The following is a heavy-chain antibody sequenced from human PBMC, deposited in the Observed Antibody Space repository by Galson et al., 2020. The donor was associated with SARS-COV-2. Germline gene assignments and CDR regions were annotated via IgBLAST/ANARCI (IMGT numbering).Heavy chain of an antibody. Sequence: GGSLRLTCAASGFTFSDTWMTWVRQAPGQGLEWVGRIKNKADGATKGYAAPVKGRFVIPRDDSKDTLYLEMNSLKIEDTGVYYCTTDDIRGTRTKFDQWGQGTLVAVSS. D-gene: IGHD1-7*01. CDR2: IKNKADGATK. V-gene: IGHV3-15*05. CDR1: GFTFSDTW. J-gene: IGHJ4*02. CDR3: TTDDIRGTRTKFDQ.